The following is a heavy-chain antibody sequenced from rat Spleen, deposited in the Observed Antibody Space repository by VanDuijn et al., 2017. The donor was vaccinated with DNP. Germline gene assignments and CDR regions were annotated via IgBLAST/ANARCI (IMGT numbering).Heavy chain of an antibody. J-gene: IGHJ2*01. Sequence: EVQLVASGGGLVQPGKSLKLSCAASGFTFIDYNMAWVRQAPRTGLEWVGSINYDGSRTDYRDPVKGRFTMSRDNAKSTLYLQMDSLRSEDTATYYCARPDYWGQGVMVTVSS. V-gene: IGHV5-7*01. CDR1: GFTFIDYN. CDR2: INYDGSRT. CDR3: ARPDY.